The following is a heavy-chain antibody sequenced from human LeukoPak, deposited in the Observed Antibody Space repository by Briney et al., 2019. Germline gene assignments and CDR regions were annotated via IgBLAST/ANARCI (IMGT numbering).Heavy chain of an antibody. D-gene: IGHD6-25*01. Sequence: SETLSLTCTVSGGSISSYYWSWIRQPPGKGLEWIGYIYYSGSTNYNPSLKSRVTISVDTSKNQFSLKLSPVTAADTAVYYCARVSSGAYYYYYMDVWGKGTTVTVSS. CDR1: GGSISSYY. V-gene: IGHV4-59*01. CDR3: ARVSSGAYYYYYMDV. CDR2: IYYSGST. J-gene: IGHJ6*03.